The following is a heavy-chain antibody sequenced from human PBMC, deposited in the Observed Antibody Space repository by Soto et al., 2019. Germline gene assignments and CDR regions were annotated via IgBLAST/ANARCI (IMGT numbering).Heavy chain of an antibody. D-gene: IGHD3-22*01. CDR1: GFTFSGSA. Sequence: GGSLRLSCAASGFTFSGSAMHWVRQASGKGLEWVGRIRSKANSYATAYAASVKGRFTISRDDSKNTAYLQMNSLKTEDTFVYYCTSSALIDYYYYYGMDVWGQGTTVTVXS. J-gene: IGHJ6*02. V-gene: IGHV3-73*01. CDR2: IRSKANSYAT. CDR3: TSSALIDYYYYYGMDV.